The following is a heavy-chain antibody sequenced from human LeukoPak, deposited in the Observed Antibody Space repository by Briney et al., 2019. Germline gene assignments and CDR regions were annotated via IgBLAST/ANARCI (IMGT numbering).Heavy chain of an antibody. V-gene: IGHV3-30-3*01. CDR3: AREATDSFDY. CDR2: ISYDGSNK. CDR1: GFTVSSNY. Sequence: GGSLRLSCAASGFTVSSNYMSWVRQAPGKGLEWVAVISYDGSNKYYADSVKGRFTISRDNSKNTLYLQMNSLRAEDTAVYYCAREATDSFDYWGQGTLVTVSS. D-gene: IGHD2-21*01. J-gene: IGHJ4*02.